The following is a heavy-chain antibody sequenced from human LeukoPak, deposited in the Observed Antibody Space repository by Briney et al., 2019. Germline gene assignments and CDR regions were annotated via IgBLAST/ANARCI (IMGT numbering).Heavy chain of an antibody. D-gene: IGHD3-10*01. CDR2: ISSSSSYI. V-gene: IGHV3-21*01. CDR1: GFTFSSYS. CDR3: ASSRLGESFDY. J-gene: IGHJ4*02. Sequence: GGSLRLSCAASGFTFSSYSMNWVRQAPGKGLEWVSSISSSSSYIYYADSVKGRFTISRDNAKSSLYLQMNSLRAEDTAVYYCASSRLGESFDYWGQGTLVTVSS.